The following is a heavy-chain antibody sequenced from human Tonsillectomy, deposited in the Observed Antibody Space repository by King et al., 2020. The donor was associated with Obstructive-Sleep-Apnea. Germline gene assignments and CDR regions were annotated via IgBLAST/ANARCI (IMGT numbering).Heavy chain of an antibody. D-gene: IGHD3-22*01. CDR2: ISYDGSNK. J-gene: IGHJ4*02. Sequence: VQLVESGGGVVQPGRSLRLSCAASGFTFSSYGFHWVRQAPGKGLEWVAVISYDGSNKYYADSVKGRFTTSRDNSKNTLYLQMNSLRAEDTAGYYCWGAYDSSGLDYWGQGILVTVSS. CDR3: WGAYDSSGLDY. CDR1: GFTFSSYG. V-gene: IGHV3-30*03.